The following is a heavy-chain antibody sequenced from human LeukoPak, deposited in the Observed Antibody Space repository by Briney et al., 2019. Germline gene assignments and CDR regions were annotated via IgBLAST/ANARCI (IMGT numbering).Heavy chain of an antibody. J-gene: IGHJ4*02. CDR2: IYSDGSKT. D-gene: IGHD6-19*01. Sequence: GGSLRLSCAASGFTFSSFAMHWVRQAPGKGLEYLSAIYSDGSKTYYADSVKGRFTISRDNSKNTLYFEMSSLRVEDTAVYYCVKSPGSGWPVWGQGTLLTVSS. CDR3: VKSPGSGWPV. V-gene: IGHV3-64D*06. CDR1: GFTFSSFA.